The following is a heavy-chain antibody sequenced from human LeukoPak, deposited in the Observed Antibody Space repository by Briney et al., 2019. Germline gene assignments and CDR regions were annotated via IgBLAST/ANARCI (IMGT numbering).Heavy chain of an antibody. D-gene: IGHD3-3*02. CDR3: AKAIASTIGRDY. CDR1: GYIFTGYY. Sequence: GASVKVSCKASGYIFTGYYMHWVRQAPGQGLEWMGWINPNSGGTNYAQMFQGRVTMTSDTSINTAYMELSRLRSDDTAVYYCAKAIASTIGRDYWGQGTLVTVSS. V-gene: IGHV1-2*02. J-gene: IGHJ4*02. CDR2: INPNSGGT.